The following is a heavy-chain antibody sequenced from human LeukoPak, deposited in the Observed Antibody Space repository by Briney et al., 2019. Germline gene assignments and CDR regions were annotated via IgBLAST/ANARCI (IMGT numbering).Heavy chain of an antibody. V-gene: IGHV3-53*01. CDR2: IYSGGST. Sequence: GGSLRLSCAASGLTVSSNYMSWVRQAPGKGLEWVSVIYSGGSTYYADSVKGRFTISRDNSKNTLYLQMNSLRAEDTAVYYCARGRYKWELLHHWGQGTLVTVSS. D-gene: IGHD1-26*01. CDR1: GLTVSSNY. CDR3: ARGRYKWELLHH. J-gene: IGHJ4*02.